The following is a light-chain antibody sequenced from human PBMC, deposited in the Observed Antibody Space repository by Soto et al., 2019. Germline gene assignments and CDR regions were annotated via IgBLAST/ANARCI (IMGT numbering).Light chain of an antibody. CDR2: SAS. V-gene: IGKV3-11*01. CDR1: QSVRND. Sequence: IVLTQSPATLFLSPGERATLSCRASQSVRNDLVWYHQKRGQAPRLLIYSASNRAAGIPPRFSASGSGTDCTLTISSLEPEDFAVYYCQQRNNWPPTFGGGTKVEMK. CDR3: QQRNNWPPT. J-gene: IGKJ4*01.